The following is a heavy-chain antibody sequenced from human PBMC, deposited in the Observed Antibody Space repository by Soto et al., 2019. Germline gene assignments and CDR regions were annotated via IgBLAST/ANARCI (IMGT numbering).Heavy chain of an antibody. J-gene: IGHJ4*02. CDR3: AGLRYFDGY. V-gene: IGHV4-39*01. D-gene: IGHD3-9*01. CDR2: IYYSGST. CDR1: GGSISSSSYY. Sequence: SETLSLTCAVYGGSISSSSYYWGWIRQPPGKGLEWIGSIYYSGSTYYNPSLKSRVTISVDTSKNQFSLKLSSVTAADTAVYYCAGLRYFDGYWGQGTLVTVSS.